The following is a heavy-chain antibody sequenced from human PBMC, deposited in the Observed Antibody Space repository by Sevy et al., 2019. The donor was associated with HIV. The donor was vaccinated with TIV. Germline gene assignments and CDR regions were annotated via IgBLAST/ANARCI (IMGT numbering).Heavy chain of an antibody. Sequence: SETLSLTCTVSGGSISSSSYYWGWIRQPPGKGLEWIGSIYYSGSTYYNPSLKSRVTISVDTSKNQFSLKLSSVTAADTAVYYCARHDHMTMVNYFDYWGQGTLVTVSS. CDR3: ARHDHMTMVNYFDY. V-gene: IGHV4-39*01. CDR1: GGSISSSSYY. J-gene: IGHJ4*02. D-gene: IGHD4-17*01. CDR2: IYYSGST.